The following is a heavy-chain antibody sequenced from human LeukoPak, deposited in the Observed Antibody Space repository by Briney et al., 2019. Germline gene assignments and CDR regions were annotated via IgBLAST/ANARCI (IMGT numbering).Heavy chain of an antibody. CDR3: ARTGYCSSTSCSGPLRYFDY. J-gene: IGHJ4*02. CDR2: FDPEDGET. Sequence: ASVKVSCKVSGYTLTELSMHWVRQAPGKGLEWMGGFDPEDGETIYAQKFQGRVTMTEDTSTDTAYMELSSLRSEDTAVYYYARTGYCSSTSCSGPLRYFDYWGQGTLVTVSS. CDR1: GYTLTELS. V-gene: IGHV1-24*01. D-gene: IGHD2-2*01.